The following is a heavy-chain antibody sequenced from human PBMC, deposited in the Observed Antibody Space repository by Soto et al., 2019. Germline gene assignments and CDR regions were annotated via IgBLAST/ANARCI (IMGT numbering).Heavy chain of an antibody. CDR2: INPGNGST. CDR1: GYTLTRYS. CDR3: ARDPASNYYGMDV. V-gene: IGHV1-3*01. D-gene: IGHD4-4*01. Sequence: ASVKVSCKASGYTLTRYSIHWVRQAPGQRLEWMGWINPGNGSTKFAQKFQGRVTITRDTSASTVYMELSSLRSEDTAVYYCARDPASNYYGMDVWGQGTTVTVSS. J-gene: IGHJ6*02.